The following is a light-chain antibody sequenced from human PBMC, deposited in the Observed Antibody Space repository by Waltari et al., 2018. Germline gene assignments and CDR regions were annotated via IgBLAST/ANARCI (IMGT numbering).Light chain of an antibody. Sequence: QSALSQPASVSGSPGQSLTITCTGASTDLASYNLVAWYQHHPNRAPKLIIYEATKRPSGISLRFAGAKSGATASLGISGLQADDEADYYCCSYTGSSTSYGCGGGTKVTVL. CDR1: STDLASYNL. V-gene: IGLV2-23*01. CDR2: EAT. CDR3: CSYTGSSTSYG. J-gene: IGLJ1*01.